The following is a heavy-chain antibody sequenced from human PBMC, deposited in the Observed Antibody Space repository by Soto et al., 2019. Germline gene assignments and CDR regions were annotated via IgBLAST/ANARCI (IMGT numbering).Heavy chain of an antibody. CDR2: IYYSGST. J-gene: IGHJ5*02. V-gene: IGHV4-59*12. D-gene: IGHD6-13*01. CDR3: ARDSNYAAGRYSSSWFDP. Sequence: PSETLSLTCTVSGGSISSYYWSWIRQPPGKGLEWIGYIYYSGSTYYNPSLKSRVTISVDTSKNQFSLKLSSVTAADTAVYYCARDSNYAAGRYSSSWFDPWGQGTLVTVSS. CDR1: GGSISSYY.